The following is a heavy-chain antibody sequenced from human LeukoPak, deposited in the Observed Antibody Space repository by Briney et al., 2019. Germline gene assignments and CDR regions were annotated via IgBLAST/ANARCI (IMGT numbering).Heavy chain of an antibody. J-gene: IGHJ3*02. Sequence: SETLSLTCTVSGGSISSGDYYWSWIRQPPGKGLEWIGYIYYSGSTYYNPSLKSRVTISVDTSKNQFSLKLSSVTAADTAVYYCARVYCSGGSCYWDGAFDIWGQGTMVTVSS. D-gene: IGHD2-15*01. CDR3: ARVYCSGGSCYWDGAFDI. V-gene: IGHV4-30-4*08. CDR1: GGSISSGDYY. CDR2: IYYSGST.